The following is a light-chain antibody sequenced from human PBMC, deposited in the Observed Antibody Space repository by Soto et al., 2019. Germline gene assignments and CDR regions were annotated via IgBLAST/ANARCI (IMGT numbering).Light chain of an antibody. J-gene: IGLJ3*02. CDR1: NIGIKS. CDR3: QVWDSSSDHRV. CDR2: DDS. Sequence: SYELTQPPSVSVAPGQTATITGGGNNIGIKSVYWYQQKPGQAPVLVVYDDSDRPSRIPERFSGSNSGNTATLTISRVEAGDEADYYCQVWDSSSDHRVFGGGTKLTVL. V-gene: IGLV3-21*02.